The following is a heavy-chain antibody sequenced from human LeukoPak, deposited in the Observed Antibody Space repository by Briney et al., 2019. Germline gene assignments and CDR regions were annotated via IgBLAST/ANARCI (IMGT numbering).Heavy chain of an antibody. CDR1: GYTFTGYY. J-gene: IGHJ4*02. V-gene: IGHV1-2*02. Sequence: GASVKVSCKASGYTFTGYYMHWVRQAPGQGLEWMGWINPNSGGTNYAQKFQGRVTMTRDTSISTAYMELSRLRSDDTAVYYCARVPYYDLWSGYPWYYFDYWGQGTLVTVSS. CDR3: ARVPYYDLWSGYPWYYFDY. CDR2: INPNSGGT. D-gene: IGHD3-3*01.